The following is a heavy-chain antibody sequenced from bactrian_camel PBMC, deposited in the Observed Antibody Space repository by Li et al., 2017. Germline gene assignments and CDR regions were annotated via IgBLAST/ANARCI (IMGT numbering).Heavy chain of an antibody. D-gene: IGHD5*01. CDR2: IHTNSGRT. CDR3: AADLFRVTACGAGYVPDFPY. CDR1: TMTYRSNA. J-gene: IGHJ6*01. Sequence: HVQLVESGGGSVQAGGSLRLSCTVRSTMTYRSNALAWFRQVPGNEREGVASIHTNSGRTFYADSVKGRFAISADNAENTVYLQMNSLKPEDTAMYYCAADLFRVTACGAGYVPDFPYRGQGTQVTVS. V-gene: IGHV3-3*01.